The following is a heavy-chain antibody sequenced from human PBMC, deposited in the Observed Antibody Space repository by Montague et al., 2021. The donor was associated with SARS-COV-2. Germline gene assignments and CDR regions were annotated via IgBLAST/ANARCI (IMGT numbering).Heavy chain of an antibody. Sequence: LRLSCAASGFAFTTYTMSWVRQAPGKGLEWIGSIYYSGSTYYNPSLKSRVTISVDTSKNPFSLKLSSVTAADTAVYYCARVGRQQLVRLSGMDVWGQGTTVTVSS. V-gene: IGHV4-39*07. D-gene: IGHD6-13*01. J-gene: IGHJ6*02. CDR2: IYYSGST. CDR3: ARVGRQQLVRLSGMDV. CDR1: GFAFTTYT.